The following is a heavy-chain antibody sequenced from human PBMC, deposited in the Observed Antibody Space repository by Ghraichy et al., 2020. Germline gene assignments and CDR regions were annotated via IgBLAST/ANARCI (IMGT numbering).Heavy chain of an antibody. D-gene: IGHD6-13*01. CDR3: ARALRTIAPAGTLDF. Sequence: SQTISLTCTVSGDSIITSSYFWGWIRQTPGKGLEWIGSIYHNGITYYNPSLKSRVALSVQTSKSQFSLQLSSVTAADTAVYYCARALRTIAPAGTLDFWGPGILVTVSS. CDR2: IYHNGIT. J-gene: IGHJ4*02. V-gene: IGHV4-39*07. CDR1: GDSIITSSYF.